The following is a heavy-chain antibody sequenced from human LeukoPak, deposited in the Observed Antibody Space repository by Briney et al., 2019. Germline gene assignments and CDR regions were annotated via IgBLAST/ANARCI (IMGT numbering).Heavy chain of an antibody. Sequence: SETLSLTCTVSGGSISSSSYYWGWIRQPPGKGLEWIGSIYYSGSTYYNPSLKSRVTISVDTSKNQFSLKLSSVTAADTAVYYCASVNSSSSWTGDYYYYMDVWGKGTTVTVSS. V-gene: IGHV4-39*07. CDR1: GGSISSSSYY. J-gene: IGHJ6*03. CDR3: ASVNSSSSWTGDYYYYMDV. D-gene: IGHD6-13*01. CDR2: IYYSGST.